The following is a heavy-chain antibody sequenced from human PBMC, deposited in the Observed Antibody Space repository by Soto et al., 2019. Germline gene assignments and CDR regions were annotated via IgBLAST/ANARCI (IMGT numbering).Heavy chain of an antibody. CDR3: ARATAAGRGYYYYMDV. D-gene: IGHD6-13*01. Sequence: EVQLVESGGGLVQPGGSLRLSCAASGFTVSSNYMSWVRQAPGKGLVWVSVIYSGGSTYYADSVKGRFTISRDNSKNTLYLQMNSLRAEDTAVYYCARATAAGRGYYYYMDVWGKGTTVTVSS. J-gene: IGHJ6*03. V-gene: IGHV3-66*01. CDR1: GFTVSSNY. CDR2: IYSGGST.